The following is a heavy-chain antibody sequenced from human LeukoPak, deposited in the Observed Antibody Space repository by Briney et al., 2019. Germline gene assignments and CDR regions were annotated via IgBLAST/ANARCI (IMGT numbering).Heavy chain of an antibody. CDR2: INHSGST. D-gene: IGHD2-15*01. J-gene: IGHJ4*02. V-gene: IGHV4-34*01. CDR1: GGSFSGYY. Sequence: SETLSLTCAVYGGSFSGYYWSWIRQPPGKRLEWIGEINHSGSTNYNPSLKSRVTISVDTSKNQFSLKLSSVTAADTAVYYCARGLDCSGGSCYSFDYWGQGTLVTVSS. CDR3: ARGLDCSGGSCYSFDY.